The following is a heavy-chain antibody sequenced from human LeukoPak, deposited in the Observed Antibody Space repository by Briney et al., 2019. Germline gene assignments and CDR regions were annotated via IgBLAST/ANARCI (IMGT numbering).Heavy chain of an antibody. V-gene: IGHV3-9*03. D-gene: IGHD2-8*01. CDR2: ISWNSGSI. Sequence: QPGMSLTLSCAASGFTFDDYAMHWVRQAPGKGLEWVSGISWNSGSIGYADSVKGRFTISRDNAKNSLYLQMNSLRAEDMALYYCAKGSCTNGVCYLHYWGQGTLVTVSS. CDR1: GFTFDDYA. CDR3: AKGSCTNGVCYLHY. J-gene: IGHJ4*02.